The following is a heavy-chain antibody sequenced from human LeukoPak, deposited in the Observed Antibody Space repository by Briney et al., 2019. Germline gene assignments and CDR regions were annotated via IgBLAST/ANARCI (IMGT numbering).Heavy chain of an antibody. Sequence: GSLRLSCVASGFNFNMFWMGWVRQAPGKGLEWVAVISYDGSNKYYADSVKGRFTISRDNSKNTLYLQMNSLRAEDTAVYYCARATYYDFWSGIDYWGQGTLVTVSS. D-gene: IGHD3-3*01. J-gene: IGHJ4*02. CDR3: ARATYYDFWSGIDY. CDR1: GFNFNMFW. CDR2: ISYDGSNK. V-gene: IGHV3-30-3*01.